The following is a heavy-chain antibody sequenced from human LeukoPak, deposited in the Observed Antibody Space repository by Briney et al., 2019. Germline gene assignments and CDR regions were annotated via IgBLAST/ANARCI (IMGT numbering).Heavy chain of an antibody. V-gene: IGHV3-30-3*01. CDR2: ISYDGSNK. CDR1: GFTFSSYA. D-gene: IGHD6-19*01. J-gene: IGHJ4*02. Sequence: GGSLRLSCAASGFTFSSYAMHWVRQAPGKGLEWVAVISYDGSNKYYADSVKGRFTISRDNSKNTLYLQMNRLRAGDTAVYYCARDYEGIAVAVTGGGFDYWGQGTLVTVSS. CDR3: ARDYEGIAVAVTGGGFDY.